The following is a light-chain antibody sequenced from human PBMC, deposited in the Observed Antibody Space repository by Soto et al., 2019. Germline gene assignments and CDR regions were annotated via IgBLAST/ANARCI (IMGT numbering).Light chain of an antibody. V-gene: IGKV4-1*01. J-gene: IGKJ3*01. CDR3: QQHYTPPFT. CDR1: QSVLYSSNNKNY. Sequence: DIVMTQSPDSLAVSLGERATINCKSSQSVLYSSNNKNYLSWYQQKPGQPPKLLIYWASTRKSGVPDRFSDSGSGTDFTLTISSLQAEDVAVYYCQQHYTPPFTFGPGTKVDIK. CDR2: WAS.